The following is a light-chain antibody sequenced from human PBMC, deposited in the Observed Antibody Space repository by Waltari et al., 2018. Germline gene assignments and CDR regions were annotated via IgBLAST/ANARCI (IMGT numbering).Light chain of an antibody. CDR1: SSDIGSYNY. CDR2: EVT. CDR3: SSYAGSNNYV. J-gene: IGLJ1*01. Sequence: QSALTQPPSASGSPGQSVTISCTGTSSDIGSYNYVSWYQQYPGKAPKFLIYEVTKRPTGVPDPFSGSKSGNTASLTVSGLQAEDEADYYCSSYAGSNNYVFGTGTKVTVL. V-gene: IGLV2-8*01.